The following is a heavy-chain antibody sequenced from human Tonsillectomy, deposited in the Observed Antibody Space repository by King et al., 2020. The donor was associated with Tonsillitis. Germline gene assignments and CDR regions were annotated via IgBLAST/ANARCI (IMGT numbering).Heavy chain of an antibody. CDR2: ISYDGSKK. CDR1: GFSFNSFS. D-gene: IGHD2-15*01. V-gene: IGHV3-30*04. J-gene: IGHJ4*02. Sequence: QLVQSGGGVVQPGRSLRLSCAASGFSFNSFSMNWVRQAPGKGLEWVAIISYDGSKKDYADSVKGRFTISRDNSKNTLSVQMNSLRAEDTAVYYCTREFPTHTFDYWGQGALVTVSS. CDR3: TREFPTHTFDY.